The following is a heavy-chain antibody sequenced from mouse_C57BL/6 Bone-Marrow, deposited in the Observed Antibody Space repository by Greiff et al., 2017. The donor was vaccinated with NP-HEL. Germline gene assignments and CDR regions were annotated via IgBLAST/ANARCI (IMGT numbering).Heavy chain of an antibody. V-gene: IGHV3-6*01. J-gene: IGHJ4*01. CDR2: ISYDGSN. Sequence: VQLQQSGPGLVKPSQSLSLTCSVTGYSITSGYYWNWLRQFPGNKLEWMGYISYDGSNNSNPSLKNRISITRDTSKNQLFLKLNSVTTEDTATYYCARGECDGYYPSYAMDYWCQGTSVTVSS. CDR1: GYSITSGYY. CDR3: ARGECDGYYPSYAMDY. D-gene: IGHD2-3*01.